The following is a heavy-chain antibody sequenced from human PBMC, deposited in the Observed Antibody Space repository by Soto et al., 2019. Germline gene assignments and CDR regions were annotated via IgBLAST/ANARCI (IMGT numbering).Heavy chain of an antibody. D-gene: IGHD6-19*01. V-gene: IGHV5-10-1*01. Sequence: GGSLKISCKTSGYTLSGHWISWGRQVPGRGLQWMGNIDPSDSYINYNPAFRGHVTFSVDKSSSTAYLHWSSLGPSDTAIYYCARHGAAIWLGYWGQGTLVTVSS. J-gene: IGHJ4*02. CDR3: ARHGAAIWLGY. CDR2: IDPSDSYI. CDR1: GYTLSGHW.